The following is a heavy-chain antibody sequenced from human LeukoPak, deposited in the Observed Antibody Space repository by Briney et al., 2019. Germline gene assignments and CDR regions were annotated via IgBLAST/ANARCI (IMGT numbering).Heavy chain of an antibody. Sequence: GGSLRLSCAASGFTFSSYAMHWVRQAPGKGLEWVAVISYDGSNKYYADSVKGRFTISRDNSKNTLYLQMNSLRAEDTAVYYCAKDHYYDSSGHRAYFDYWGQGTLVTVSS. D-gene: IGHD3-22*01. CDR2: ISYDGSNK. CDR3: AKDHYYDSSGHRAYFDY. CDR1: GFTFSSYA. V-gene: IGHV3-30-3*01. J-gene: IGHJ4*02.